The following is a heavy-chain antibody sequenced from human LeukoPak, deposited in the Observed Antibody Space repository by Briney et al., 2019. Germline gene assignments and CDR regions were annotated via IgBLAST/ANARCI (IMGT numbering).Heavy chain of an antibody. J-gene: IGHJ3*02. CDR3: ARDMRRAAAADDAFDI. V-gene: IGHV1-8*02. D-gene: IGHD6-13*01. CDR1: GYTFTSCD. Sequence: ASVKVSCKASGYTFTSCDINWVRQATGQGLQRMGWMNPNSGDTGYAQNFQGRISITRNTSISTACMELSGLRSEDTAVYYCARDMRRAAAADDAFDIWGQGTMVTVSS. CDR2: MNPNSGDT.